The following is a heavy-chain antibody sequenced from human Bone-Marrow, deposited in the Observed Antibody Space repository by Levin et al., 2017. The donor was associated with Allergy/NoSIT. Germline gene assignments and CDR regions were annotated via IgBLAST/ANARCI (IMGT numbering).Heavy chain of an antibody. D-gene: IGHD3-16*01. CDR2: ISSSSSTI. CDR3: ARDIIITINILPSRSAPGYYYYGMDV. V-gene: IGHV3-48*02. J-gene: IGHJ6*02. CDR1: GFTFSSYS. Sequence: GESLKISCAASGFTFSSYSMNWVRQAPGKGLEWVSYISSSSSTIYYADSVKGRFTISRDNAKNSLYLQMNSLRDEDTAVYYCARDIIITINILPSRSAPGYYYYGMDVWGQGTTVTVSS.